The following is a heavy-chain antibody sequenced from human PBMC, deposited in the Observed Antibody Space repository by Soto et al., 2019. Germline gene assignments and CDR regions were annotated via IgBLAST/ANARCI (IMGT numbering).Heavy chain of an antibody. CDR2: IYSGGST. V-gene: IGHV3-53*01. CDR3: ARDSPLTSARAFDI. CDR1: GFTVSSNY. Sequence: EVKLVESGGGLIQAGGSLSLSCAASGFTVSSNYMSWVRQAPGKGMEWVSVIYSGGSTYYADSVKGRFTISRDSSKNTVYLQINILGAEDRAVYYCARDSPLTSARAFDIWGQGTVVTVSS. J-gene: IGHJ3*02.